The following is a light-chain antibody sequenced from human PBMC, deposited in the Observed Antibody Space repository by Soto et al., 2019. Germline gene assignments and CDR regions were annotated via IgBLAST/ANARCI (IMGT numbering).Light chain of an antibody. CDR3: ASWDDRMKGYV. CDR2: IND. J-gene: IGLJ1*01. Sequence: QSVLTQPPSVSGTPGQRVIISCSGSRSNIGSNSVNWYQQLPGTAPKLLIYINDQRPSGVPDRFSGSTSGTSVSLAISGHQSEDEADYYCASWDDRMKGYVFGTGTKVTVL. V-gene: IGLV1-44*01. CDR1: RSNIGSNS.